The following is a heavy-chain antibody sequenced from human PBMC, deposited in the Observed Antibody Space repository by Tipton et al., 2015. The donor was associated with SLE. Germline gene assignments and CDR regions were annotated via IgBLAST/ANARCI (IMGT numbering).Heavy chain of an antibody. J-gene: IGHJ4*02. CDR2: IYHSGIT. V-gene: IGHV4-38-2*02. CDR1: GYSTSSGYY. CDR3: ARDPRLNWDYGTYFDY. D-gene: IGHD3-16*01. Sequence: LRLSCAVSGYSTSSGYYWGWIRQPPGKGLEWIGNIYHSGITYYNPSLKSRVTISLDTSKNQFSLKLSSATAADTAVYYCARDPRLNWDYGTYFDYWGQGTLVTVSS.